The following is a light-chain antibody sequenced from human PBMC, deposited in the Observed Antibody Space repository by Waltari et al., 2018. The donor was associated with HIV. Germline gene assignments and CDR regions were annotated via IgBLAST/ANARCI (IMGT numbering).Light chain of an antibody. CDR2: EVT. V-gene: IGLV2-23*02. J-gene: IGLJ1*01. Sequence: QSALTQPASVSGSPGQSITISCTGTSSNVGSDDLVSWYQQHPGEAPKLIIYEVTTRPSGVSNLFSGSKSGNTASLTISGLQAEDEADYYCCSCPRSGIRYVFGTGTKVTVL. CDR3: CSCPRSGIRYV. CDR1: SSNVGSDDL.